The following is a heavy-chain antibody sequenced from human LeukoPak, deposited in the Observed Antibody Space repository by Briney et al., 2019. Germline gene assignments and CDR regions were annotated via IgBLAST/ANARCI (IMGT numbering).Heavy chain of an antibody. CDR1: GGTFSSYA. CDR3: ARNRPQQTYGMDV. V-gene: IGHV1-69*10. Sequence: PAASVSVSCKASGGTFSSYAMSWVRQAPGQGLEWMGGIIPILGIANYAQKLQGRVTITADKSTSTAYMELSSLRSEDTAVYYCARNRPQQTYGMDVWGQGTTVTVSS. CDR2: IIPILGIA. D-gene: IGHD1/OR15-1a*01. J-gene: IGHJ6*02.